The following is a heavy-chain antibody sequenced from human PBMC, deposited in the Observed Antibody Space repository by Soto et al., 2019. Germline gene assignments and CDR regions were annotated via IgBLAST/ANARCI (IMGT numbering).Heavy chain of an antibody. CDR1: GYTFTSYC. V-gene: IGHV1-18*01. J-gene: IGHJ4*02. Sequence: QVQLVQSGAEVKKPGASVKVSCKASGYTFTSYCISWVRQAPGQGLEWMGWISAYKDNTNYAQKFQGRVTITTDTSTSTAYMERRSLRSDDTAVYYCARDHTEWLVHCDYWGQGTLVTVSS. CDR2: ISAYKDNT. D-gene: IGHD6-19*01. CDR3: ARDHTEWLVHCDY.